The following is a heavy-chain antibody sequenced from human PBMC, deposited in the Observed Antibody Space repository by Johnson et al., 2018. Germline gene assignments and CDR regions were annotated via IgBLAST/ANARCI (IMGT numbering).Heavy chain of an antibody. D-gene: IGHD3-22*01. Sequence: VQLVESGGGLVKPGGSLRLSCAASGFTFSSYSMNWVRQAPGKGLEWVSSISSSSSYIYYADSVKGRFTISRDNAKNSLYLQMNSLRAEDTAVYYCARKKYYFDSSGYYYPDAFDIWGQGTMVTVSS. V-gene: IGHV3-21*01. J-gene: IGHJ3*02. CDR2: ISSSSSYI. CDR3: ARKKYYFDSSGYYYPDAFDI. CDR1: GFTFSSYS.